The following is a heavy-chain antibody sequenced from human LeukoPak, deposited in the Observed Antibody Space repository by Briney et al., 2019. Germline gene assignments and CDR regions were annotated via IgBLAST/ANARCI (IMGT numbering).Heavy chain of an antibody. Sequence: SETLSLTCTVSGGSISSTTHYWSWIRQPPGKGLEWIGSMHYSGSTYYNPSLKSRVTISVDTSKNQFSLKLTSVTAADTAVYYCARLGGCSSTSCKPGEYYYYYMDVWGKGTTVTVSS. CDR1: GGSISSTTHY. CDR2: MHYSGST. CDR3: ARLGGCSSTSCKPGEYYYYYMDV. V-gene: IGHV4-39*01. D-gene: IGHD2-2*01. J-gene: IGHJ6*03.